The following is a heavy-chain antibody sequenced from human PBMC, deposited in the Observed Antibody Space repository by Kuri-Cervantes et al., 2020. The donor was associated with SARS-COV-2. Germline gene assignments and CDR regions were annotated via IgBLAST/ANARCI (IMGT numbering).Heavy chain of an antibody. CDR3: ARVLVRAFYYFYAVDV. J-gene: IGHJ6*02. V-gene: IGHV3-30-3*01. CDR2: ISDDGSKT. Sequence: GESLKISCAASGFTFNNHALYWVRQAPGKGLEWVAVISDDGSKTYYRGSVKGRFTISRDTSKNTLFLQMNSLRPDDTGVYFCARVLVRAFYYFYAVDVWGQGTTVTVSS. CDR1: GFTFNNHA. D-gene: IGHD2-21*01.